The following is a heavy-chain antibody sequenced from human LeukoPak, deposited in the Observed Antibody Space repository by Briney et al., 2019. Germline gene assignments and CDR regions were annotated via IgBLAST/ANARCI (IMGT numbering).Heavy chain of an antibody. Sequence: GGSLRLSCAASGFTVRTYYMAWVRQAPGKGLEWVSVIYSGGDTYYADSVKGRFTISRDDSKNTLYLQMNSLKTEDTAVYYCTTDIGILRYFDWLLFHFDYWGQGTLVTVSS. CDR3: TTDIGILRYFDWLLFHFDY. CDR1: GFTVRTYY. J-gene: IGHJ4*02. D-gene: IGHD3-9*01. CDR2: IYSGGDT. V-gene: IGHV3-66*01.